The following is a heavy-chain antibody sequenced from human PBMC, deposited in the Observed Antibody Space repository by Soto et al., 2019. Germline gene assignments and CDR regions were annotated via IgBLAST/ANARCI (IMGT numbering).Heavy chain of an antibody. J-gene: IGHJ4*02. Sequence: GGSLRLSCAASGFTFSSYDINWVRQAPGKGLEWVSAIGIYANTYYADSVKGRFTISRDNSKNTLYLQMTSLRADDTAVYYCAKDRRAGGNYGFYSDFWGQGALVTVSS. V-gene: IGHV3-23*01. D-gene: IGHD1-7*01. CDR3: AKDRRAGGNYGFYSDF. CDR2: IGIYANT. CDR1: GFTFSSYD.